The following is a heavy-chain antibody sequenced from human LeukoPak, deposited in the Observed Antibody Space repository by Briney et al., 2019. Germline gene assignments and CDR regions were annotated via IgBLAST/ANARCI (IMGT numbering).Heavy chain of an antibody. CDR1: GFTFSSYA. J-gene: IGHJ4*02. Sequence: GGSLRLSCAASGFTFSSYAMSWVRQAPGKGLEWVSAIRGSGGSTYYADSVKGRFTISKDNAKNTVYLQMNNLRAEDTAVYYCVSFYETYWGRGTLVTVSS. CDR2: IRGSGGST. V-gene: IGHV3-23*01. CDR3: VSFYETY. D-gene: IGHD2-2*01.